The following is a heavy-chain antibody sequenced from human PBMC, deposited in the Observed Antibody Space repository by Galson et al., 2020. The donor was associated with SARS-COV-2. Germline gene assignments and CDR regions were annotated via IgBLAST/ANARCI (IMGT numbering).Heavy chain of an antibody. Sequence: GESLKISCTASGYTFNTHGLCWVRQAPGQGLEWMGWISPYNGKTHYPQSLQGRITLTTDTVTNTAYMDLRSLRSDDTAVYYCAGIGVANFWSGHYRDAGLYYFDYWGQGTPVTVSS. CDR2: ISPYNGKT. CDR1: GYTFNTHG. J-gene: IGHJ4*02. D-gene: IGHD3-3*01. V-gene: IGHV1-18*04. CDR3: AGIGVANFWSGHYRDAGLYYFDY.